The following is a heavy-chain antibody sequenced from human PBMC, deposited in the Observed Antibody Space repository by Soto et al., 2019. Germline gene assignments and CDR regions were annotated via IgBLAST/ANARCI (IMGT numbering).Heavy chain of an antibody. CDR2: IYYSGST. Sequence: SETLSLTCTVSGGSISSYYWSWIRQPPGKGLEWIGYIYYSGSTNYNPSLKSRVTISVDTSKNQFSLKLSSVTAADTAVYYCAIDQKAYDSSGYYHWGQGSLVTVSS. V-gene: IGHV4-59*01. D-gene: IGHD3-22*01. J-gene: IGHJ5*02. CDR3: AIDQKAYDSSGYYH. CDR1: GGSISSYY.